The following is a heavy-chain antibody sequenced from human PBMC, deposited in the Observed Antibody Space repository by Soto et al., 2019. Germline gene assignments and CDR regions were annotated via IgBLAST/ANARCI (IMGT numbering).Heavy chain of an antibody. CDR1: GFTFSNAW. D-gene: IGHD3-16*01. V-gene: IGHV3-15*07. CDR3: TASYSSYDYLVYFDY. Sequence: GGSLRLSCAASGFTFSNAWMNWVRQAPGKGLEWVGRIKSKTDGGTTDYAAPVKGRFTISRDDSKNTLYLQMNSLKTEDTAVYYCTASYSSYDYLVYFDYWGQGTLVTVSS. J-gene: IGHJ4*02. CDR2: IKSKTDGGTT.